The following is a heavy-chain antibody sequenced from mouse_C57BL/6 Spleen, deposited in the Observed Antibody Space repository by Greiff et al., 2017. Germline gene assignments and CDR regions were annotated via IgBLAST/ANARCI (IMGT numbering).Heavy chain of an antibody. V-gene: IGHV1-69*01. Sequence: QVQLQQPGAELVMPGASVKLSCKASGYTFTSYWMHWVKQRPGQGLEWIGEIDPSDSYTNYNQKFKGKSTLTADKSSSTAYMQLSSLTSEDSAVYCCRRVWSPYAMDYWGKGTSVTVSS. CDR2: IDPSDSYT. CDR3: RRVWSPYAMDY. CDR1: GYTFTSYW. D-gene: IGHD2-10*02. J-gene: IGHJ4*01.